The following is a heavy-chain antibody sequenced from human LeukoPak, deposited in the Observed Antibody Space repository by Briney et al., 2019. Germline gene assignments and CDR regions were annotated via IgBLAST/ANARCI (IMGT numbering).Heavy chain of an antibody. Sequence: QPGGSLRLSCAASGFTFSSYDMHWVRQATGKGLEWVSAIGTAGDTYYPGSVKGRFTISRENAKNSLYLQMNSLRAGDTAVYYCAXGGDIXGFGEPTYFDLWGRGTLVTVSS. CDR1: GFTFSSYD. V-gene: IGHV3-13*01. CDR2: IGTAGDT. CDR3: AXGGDIXGFGEPTYFDL. J-gene: IGHJ2*01. D-gene: IGHD3-10*01.